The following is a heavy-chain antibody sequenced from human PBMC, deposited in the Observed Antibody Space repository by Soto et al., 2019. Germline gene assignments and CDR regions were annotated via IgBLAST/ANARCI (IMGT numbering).Heavy chain of an antibody. CDR1: VYDFAMTW. CDR3: ARLVGAYDSYFDH. D-gene: IGHD5-12*01. CDR2: IYPGDSEI. J-gene: IGHJ4*02. V-gene: IGHV5-51*01. Sequence: PGESLKISCNASVYDFAMTWIGWVRQLPGKGLDWLGIIYPGDSEIRYSPSFRGQVTFSVDMSISTAYLQWSSLKTSDIAIYYCARLVGAYDSYFDHWGQGTRVTVSS.